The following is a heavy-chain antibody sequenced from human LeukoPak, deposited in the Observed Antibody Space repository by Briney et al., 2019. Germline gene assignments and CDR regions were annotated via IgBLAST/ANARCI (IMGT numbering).Heavy chain of an antibody. J-gene: IGHJ6*03. D-gene: IGHD1-14*01. V-gene: IGHV4-61*02. CDR3: AKYKLQFSFDYCYMDV. Sequence: SQTLSLTCTVSGGSISSGSYYWSWIRQPAGKGLEWIGRIYTSGSTNYNPSLKSRVTISVDTSKNQFSLKLSSVTAADTAVYYCAKYKLQFSFDYCYMDVWGKGTTVTVSS. CDR1: GGSISSGSYY. CDR2: IYTSGST.